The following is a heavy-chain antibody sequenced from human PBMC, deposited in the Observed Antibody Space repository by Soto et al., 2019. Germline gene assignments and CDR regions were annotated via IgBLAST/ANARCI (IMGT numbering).Heavy chain of an antibody. Sequence: PGGSLRLSCAASGFSFSTYGMHWVRHAPGKGLECVAVIWFDGSNKQYADSVKGRFTISRDNSKNTLYLQMNSLIVEDTAVYYCARDNSDSGGYYYFDYWGQGTLVTVSS. V-gene: IGHV3-33*01. CDR1: GFSFSTYG. D-gene: IGHD3-22*01. CDR3: ARDNSDSGGYYYFDY. CDR2: IWFDGSNK. J-gene: IGHJ4*02.